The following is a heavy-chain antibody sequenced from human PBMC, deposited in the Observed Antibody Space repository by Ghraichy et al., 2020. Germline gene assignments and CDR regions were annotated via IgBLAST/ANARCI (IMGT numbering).Heavy chain of an antibody. CDR2: INHSGST. CDR1: GGSFSGYY. J-gene: IGHJ4*02. CDR3: ARARIAVAGRQSFDY. V-gene: IGHV4-34*01. D-gene: IGHD6-19*01. Sequence: SETLSLTCAVYGGSFSGYYWSWIRQPPGKGLEWIGEINHSGSTNYNPSLKSRVTISVDTSKNQFSLKLSSVTAADTAVYYCARARIAVAGRQSFDYWGQGTLVTVSS.